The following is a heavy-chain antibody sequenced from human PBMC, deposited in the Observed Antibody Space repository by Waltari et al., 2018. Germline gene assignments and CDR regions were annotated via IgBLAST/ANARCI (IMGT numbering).Heavy chain of an antibody. CDR3: ARDRNNYYDTSGSDY. V-gene: IGHV4-39*07. CDR1: GGSISSSNYY. D-gene: IGHD3-22*01. Sequence: QLQLQESGPGLVKPSETVSLTCTVSGGSISSSNYYWGWIRQPPGKGLEWIGASYYSGSTTYNPSLKSRVTISVDTSKNQFSLKLSSVTAADTAVYYCARDRNNYYDTSGSDYWGQGTLVTVSS. CDR2: SYYSGST. J-gene: IGHJ4*02.